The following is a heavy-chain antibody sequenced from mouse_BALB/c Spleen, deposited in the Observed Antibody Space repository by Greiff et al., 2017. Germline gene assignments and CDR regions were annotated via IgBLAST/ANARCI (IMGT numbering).Heavy chain of an antibody. J-gene: IGHJ1*01. V-gene: IGHV3-8*02. D-gene: IGHD1-1*02. CDR3: ARLDLGSYDWYFDV. CDR2: ISYSGST. CDR1: GDSITSGY. Sequence: EVQLQESGPSLVKPSQTLSLTCSVTGDSITSGYWNWIRKFPGNKLEYMGYISYSGSTYYNPSLKSRISITRDTSKNQYYLQLNSVTTEDTATYYCARLDLGSYDWYFDVWGAGTTVTVSS.